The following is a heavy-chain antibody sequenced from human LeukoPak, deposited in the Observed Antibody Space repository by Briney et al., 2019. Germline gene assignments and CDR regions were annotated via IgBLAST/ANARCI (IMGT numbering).Heavy chain of an antibody. CDR1: GGSISSSSYC. Sequence: PSETLSLTCTVSGGSISSSSYCWGWIRQPPGKGLEWIGSIYHSGSTNYNPSLKSRVTISVDTSKNQFFLKLSSVTAADTAVYYCARRMRFTIFGVPNPPRGYMDVWGKGTTVTVSS. CDR3: ARRMRFTIFGVPNPPRGYMDV. J-gene: IGHJ6*03. CDR2: IYHSGST. D-gene: IGHD3-3*01. V-gene: IGHV4-39*07.